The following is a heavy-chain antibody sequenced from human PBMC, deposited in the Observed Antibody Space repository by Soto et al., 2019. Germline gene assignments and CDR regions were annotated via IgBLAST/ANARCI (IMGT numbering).Heavy chain of an antibody. CDR1: GFIFSNAW. V-gene: IGHV3-15*01. CDR3: TTTWELLLYFDN. Sequence: EVRLVESGGGLVKPGGSRRLSCAASGFIFSNAWMTWVRQAPGKGLEWVGRIKSKRDGGTTDYAAPVKGRFTISRDDSKNTLYLQMNSLKIEDTAVYYCTTTWELLLYFDNWGQGTLVTVSS. D-gene: IGHD2-15*01. CDR2: IKSKRDGGTT. J-gene: IGHJ4*02.